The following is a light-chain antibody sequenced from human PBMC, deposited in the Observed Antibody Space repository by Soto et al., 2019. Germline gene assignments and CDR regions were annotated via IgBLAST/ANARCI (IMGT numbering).Light chain of an antibody. V-gene: IGLV2-23*02. Sequence: QSALTQPASGSGSPGQSITISCTGTSSDVGSHNLVSWYQQHPGQAPKLMIYEVSKRPLGVSARFSASKSGNTASLTISGIQAEDEADYYCCSYGGSRAVFGGGTQLTVL. J-gene: IGLJ7*01. CDR1: SSDVGSHNL. CDR3: CSYGGSRAV. CDR2: EVS.